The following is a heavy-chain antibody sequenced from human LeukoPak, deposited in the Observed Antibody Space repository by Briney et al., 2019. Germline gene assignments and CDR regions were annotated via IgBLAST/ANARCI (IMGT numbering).Heavy chain of an antibody. CDR3: AKAVAGLDSYYYYYMDV. CDR1: GYTFTSYG. CDR2: MNPNSGNT. Sequence: GASVKVSCKASGYTFTSYGINWVRQATGQGLEWMGWMNPNSGNTGYAQKFRGRVTMTRNTSISTAYMELSSLRSEDTAVYYCAKAVAGLDSYYYYYMDVWGKGTTVTVSS. V-gene: IGHV1-8*01. J-gene: IGHJ6*03. D-gene: IGHD6-19*01.